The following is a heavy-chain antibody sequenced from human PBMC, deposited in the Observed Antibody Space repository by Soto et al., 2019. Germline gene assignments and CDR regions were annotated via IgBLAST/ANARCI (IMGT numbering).Heavy chain of an antibody. V-gene: IGHV4-34*01. CDR2: INHSGST. D-gene: IGHD3-3*01. CDR3: ARGRDDFWSGYIDY. CDR1: GGSFSGYY. J-gene: IGHJ4*02. Sequence: PSETLSLTCAVYGGSFSGYYWSWIRQPPGKGLEWIGEINHSGSTNYNPSLKSRVTISVGTSKNQFSLKLSSVTAADTAVYYCARGRDDFWSGYIDYWGQGTLVTVSS.